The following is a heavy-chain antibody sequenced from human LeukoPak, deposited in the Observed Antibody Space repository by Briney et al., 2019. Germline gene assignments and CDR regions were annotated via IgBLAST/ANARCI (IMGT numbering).Heavy chain of an antibody. Sequence: GASVKVSCKASGYTFTSYDINWVRQATGQGLERMGWMNPNSGNTGYAQKFQGRVTMTRNTSISTAYMELSSLRSEDTVVYYCAAVGWEYSSSPLPMDVWGQGTTVTVSS. CDR1: GYTFTSYD. CDR3: AAVGWEYSSSPLPMDV. D-gene: IGHD6-6*01. J-gene: IGHJ6*02. V-gene: IGHV1-8*01. CDR2: MNPNSGNT.